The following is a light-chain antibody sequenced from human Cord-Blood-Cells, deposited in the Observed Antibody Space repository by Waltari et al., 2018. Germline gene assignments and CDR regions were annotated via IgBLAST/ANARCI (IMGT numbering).Light chain of an antibody. CDR3: SSYTSSSTYV. J-gene: IGLJ1*01. CDR1: SSAVGVYNY. CDR2: DVS. Sequence: QSALTQPASVSGSPGQSLTISCTGTSSAVGVYNYVSWYQQHPGKAPKLMIYDVSNRPSGVSNRFSGSKSGNTASLTISGLQAEDEADYYCSSYTSSSTYVFGTGTKVTVL. V-gene: IGLV2-14*01.